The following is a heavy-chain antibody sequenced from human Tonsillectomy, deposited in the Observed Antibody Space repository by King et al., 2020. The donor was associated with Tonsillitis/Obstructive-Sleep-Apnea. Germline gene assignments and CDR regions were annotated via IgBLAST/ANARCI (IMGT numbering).Heavy chain of an antibody. J-gene: IGHJ4*02. CDR2: ISGDGIST. V-gene: IGHV3-43*02. CDR1: GFSFDDYA. D-gene: IGHD4-23*01. Sequence: QLVQSGGGVVQPGGSLRLSCAASGFSFDDYAMHWVRQAPRKGLEWVSLISGDGISTYYADSVKGRFTISRDNSKNSLYLQMNSLRTEDTALYYCEKDGDDDGGIRFDYWGQGTQATVSS. CDR3: EKDGDDDGGIRFDY.